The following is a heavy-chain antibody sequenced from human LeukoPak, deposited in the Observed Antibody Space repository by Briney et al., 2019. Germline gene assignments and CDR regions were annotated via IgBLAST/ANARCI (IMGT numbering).Heavy chain of an antibody. CDR1: GGSISSYY. Sequence: SEALSLTCTVSGGSISSYYWSWIRQPAGKGLEWIGRIYTSGSTNYNPSLKSRVTMSVDTSKNQFSLKLSSVTAADTAVYYCARFPVIMSAFDIWGQGTMVTVSS. J-gene: IGHJ3*02. V-gene: IGHV4-4*07. CDR2: IYTSGST. CDR3: ARFPVIMSAFDI. D-gene: IGHD3-3*01.